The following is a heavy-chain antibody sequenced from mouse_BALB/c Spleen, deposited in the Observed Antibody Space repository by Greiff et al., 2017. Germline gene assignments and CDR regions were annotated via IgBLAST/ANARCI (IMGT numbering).Heavy chain of an antibody. D-gene: IGHD2-3*01. CDR1: GYTFSSYW. CDR2: ILPGSGST. J-gene: IGHJ3*01. CDR3: ARVDGYYSWFAY. Sequence: VQLQQSGAELMKPGASVKISCKATGYTFSSYWIEWVKQRPGHGLEWIGEILPGSGSTNYNEKFKGKATFTADTSSNTAYMQLSSLTSEDSAVYYCARVDGYYSWFAYWGQGTLVTVSA. V-gene: IGHV1-9*01.